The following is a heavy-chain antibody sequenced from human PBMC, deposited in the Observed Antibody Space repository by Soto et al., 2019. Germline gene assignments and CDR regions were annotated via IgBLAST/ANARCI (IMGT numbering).Heavy chain of an antibody. J-gene: IGHJ4*02. D-gene: IGHD1-26*01. CDR3: AREGFSGSYFAY. V-gene: IGHV1-69*06. Sequence: QVQLVQSGAEVKKPGSSMKVSCRASGYTFSDYAISWVRQAPGQGLERMGGIVPIFATANYAQKFQGRVRINADKPTSTTYMELSSLISEDAAAYFCAREGFSGSYFAYWGQGPLVTFSS. CDR1: GYTFSDYA. CDR2: IVPIFATA.